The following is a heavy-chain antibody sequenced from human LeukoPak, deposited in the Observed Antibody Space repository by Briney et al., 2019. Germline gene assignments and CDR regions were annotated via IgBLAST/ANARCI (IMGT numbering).Heavy chain of an antibody. CDR1: GFTFSSYA. V-gene: IGHV3-23*01. Sequence: GGSLRLSCAASGFTFSSYAMSWVRQAPGKGLEWVSSIRGSGDSTYYSDSVKGRFTISRDNSKNTLNLQMSSLRAEDTAVYYCAKDLRGGYNSYWYFDLWGRGTLVTVSS. D-gene: IGHD5-24*01. CDR2: IRGSGDST. J-gene: IGHJ2*01. CDR3: AKDLRGGYNSYWYFDL.